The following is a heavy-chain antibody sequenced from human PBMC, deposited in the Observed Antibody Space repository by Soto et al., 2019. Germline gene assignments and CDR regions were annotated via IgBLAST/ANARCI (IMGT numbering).Heavy chain of an antibody. Sequence: EHLVESGGGVVQPGRSLRLSCTGSGFTFSSYAMHWVRLAPGKGLEWVAVVSYDGSNKYYADSVKGRFTISRDNSKNTLYLQMNSLRAEDTAVYYCAKDVVVGATTGLGDYYYYYGMDVWGQGTTVTVSS. CDR3: AKDVVVGATTGLGDYYYYYGMDV. CDR2: VSYDGSNK. J-gene: IGHJ6*02. D-gene: IGHD1-26*01. V-gene: IGHV3-30*18. CDR1: GFTFSSYA.